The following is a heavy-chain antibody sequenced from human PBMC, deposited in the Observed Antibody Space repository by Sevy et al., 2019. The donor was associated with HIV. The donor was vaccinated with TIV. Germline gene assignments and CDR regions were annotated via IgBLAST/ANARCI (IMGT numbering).Heavy chain of an antibody. Sequence: ASVKVSCETSGYTFTNYAISWVRQAPGQGLEWMGWISTYSGDTNYAQNLQGRVTMTTDSSTSTAYMDLRSLRSDDTALYYCVRDKRESSSGSVSYPFDYWGQGTLVTVSS. CDR1: GYTFTNYA. D-gene: IGHD3-10*01. J-gene: IGHJ4*02. CDR2: ISTYSGDT. V-gene: IGHV1-18*01. CDR3: VRDKRESSSGSVSYPFDY.